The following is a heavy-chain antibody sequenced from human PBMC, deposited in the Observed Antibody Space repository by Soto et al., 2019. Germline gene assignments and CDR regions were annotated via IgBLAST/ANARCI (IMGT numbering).Heavy chain of an antibody. J-gene: IGHJ5*02. CDR1: GYTFTSYG. D-gene: IGHD3-22*01. Sequence: QVQLVQSGAEVKKPGASVKVSCKASGYTFTSYGISWARQAPGQGLEWMGWISAYNGNTNDAQKLQGRVTMTTDTSTGTAYMELRSVRCDETAVYYCAGDGGTYYYDSGGYYHRWGEGTLVTVSS. CDR2: ISAYNGNT. V-gene: IGHV1-18*01. CDR3: AGDGGTYYYDSGGYYHR.